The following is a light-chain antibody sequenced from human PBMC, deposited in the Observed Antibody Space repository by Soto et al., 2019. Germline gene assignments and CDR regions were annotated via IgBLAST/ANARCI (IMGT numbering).Light chain of an antibody. V-gene: IGKV3-11*01. CDR1: QSVSRY. Sequence: EIGLTQSPATLSLSPGDRDTLSCRASQSVSRYLAWYQQKPGQAPRLLIHDTSTRATGVPDTFSGSGSGTEFTLTISSLEPEDSAMYYCQQRFSWPPTFGGGTHVEIK. J-gene: IGKJ4*01. CDR3: QQRFSWPPT. CDR2: DTS.